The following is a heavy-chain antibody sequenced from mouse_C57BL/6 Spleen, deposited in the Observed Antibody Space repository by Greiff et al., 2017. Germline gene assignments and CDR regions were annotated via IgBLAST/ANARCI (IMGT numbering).Heavy chain of an antibody. CDR1: GFSLTSYG. J-gene: IGHJ4*01. CDR3: ARHGSGFFYYAMDY. CDR2: IWSDGST. V-gene: IGHV2-6-1*01. D-gene: IGHD4-1*01. Sequence: QVQLQQSGPGLVAPSQSLSITCTVSGFSLTSYGVHWVRQPPGKGLEWLVVIWSDGSTTYNSALKSRLSISKDNSKSQVFLKMNSLQTDDTAMYYCARHGSGFFYYAMDYWGQGTSVTVSS.